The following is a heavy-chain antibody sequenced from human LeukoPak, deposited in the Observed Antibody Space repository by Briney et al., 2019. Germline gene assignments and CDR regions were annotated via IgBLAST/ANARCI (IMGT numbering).Heavy chain of an antibody. CDR1: GGSISSGGYS. V-gene: IGHV4-30-2*03. CDR3: ARHLYGSGLHRIDY. D-gene: IGHD6-19*01. J-gene: IGHJ4*02. Sequence: EPSETLSLTCAVSGGSISSGGYSWSWIRQPPGKGLEWIGSIYYSGSTYYNPSLKSRVTISVDTSKNQFSLKLSSVTAADTAVYHCARHLYGSGLHRIDYWGQGTLVTVSS. CDR2: IYYSGST.